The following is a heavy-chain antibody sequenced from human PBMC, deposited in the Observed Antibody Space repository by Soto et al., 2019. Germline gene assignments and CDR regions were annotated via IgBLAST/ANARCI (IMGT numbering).Heavy chain of an antibody. CDR2: INHSGST. J-gene: IGHJ6*02. D-gene: IGHD2-2*01. Sequence: SETLSLTCAVYGGSFSGYYWSWIRQPPGKGLEWIGEINHSGSTNYNPSLKSRVTISVDTSKNQFSLKLSSVTAADTAVYYCATIRRIVRGLIYYGMDVWGQGATVTVSS. CDR3: ATIRRIVRGLIYYGMDV. CDR1: GGSFSGYY. V-gene: IGHV4-34*01.